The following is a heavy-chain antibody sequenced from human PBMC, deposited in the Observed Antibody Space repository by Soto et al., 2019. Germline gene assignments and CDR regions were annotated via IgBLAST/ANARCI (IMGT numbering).Heavy chain of an antibody. D-gene: IGHD6-19*01. CDR1: GGSISSSNW. CDR2: IYHSGST. J-gene: IGHJ2*01. Sequence: QVQLQESGPGLVKPSGTLSLTCAVSGGSISSSNWWSWVRQPPGKGLEWIGEIYHSGSTNYNPSLKSRATISVDKSKNQFSLKLSSVTAADTAVYYCARTARRDMYSSGSGYFDLWGRGTLVTVSS. V-gene: IGHV4-4*02. CDR3: ARTARRDMYSSGSGYFDL.